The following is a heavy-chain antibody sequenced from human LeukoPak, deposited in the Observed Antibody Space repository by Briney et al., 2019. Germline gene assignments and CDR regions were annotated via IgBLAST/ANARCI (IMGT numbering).Heavy chain of an antibody. D-gene: IGHD5-18*01. CDR1: GYTFTSYG. Sequence: EASVKVSCKASGYTFTSYGISWVRQAPGQGLEWMGWVSGYNGNTNYVPKLQGRVTMTTDTSTSTAYMELRSLRSDDTAVYYCARGLLGIQLWLRPRVRSFDIWGQGTMVTVSS. CDR3: ARGLLGIQLWLRPRVRSFDI. CDR2: VSGYNGNT. J-gene: IGHJ3*02. V-gene: IGHV1-18*01.